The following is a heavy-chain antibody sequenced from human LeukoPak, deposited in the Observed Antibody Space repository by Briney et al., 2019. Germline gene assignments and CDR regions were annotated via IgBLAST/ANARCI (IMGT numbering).Heavy chain of an antibody. CDR3: ARGGILFPDNWFDP. CDR2: IYYSGST. J-gene: IGHJ5*02. D-gene: IGHD2-15*01. Sequence: SETLSLTCTVSGGSISSYYWSWIRQPPGKGLEWIGYIYYSGSTNYNPSLKSRVTISVDTSKNQFSLKLSSVTAADTAVYYCARGGILFPDNWFDPWGQGTLVTVSS. CDR1: GGSISSYY. V-gene: IGHV4-59*12.